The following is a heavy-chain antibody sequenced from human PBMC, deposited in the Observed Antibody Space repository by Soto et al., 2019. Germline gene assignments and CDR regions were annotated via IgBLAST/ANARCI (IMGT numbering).Heavy chain of an antibody. Sequence: PGGSLRLSCAASGFTFSSYAMSWVRQAPGKGLEWVSAISGSGGSTYYADSVKGRFTISRDNSKNTLYLQMNSLRAEDTAVYYYAKDDPISVLRFLEWLVGPDDYWGQGTLVTVSS. CDR3: AKDDPISVLRFLEWLVGPDDY. J-gene: IGHJ4*02. CDR2: ISGSGGST. V-gene: IGHV3-23*01. CDR1: GFTFSSYA. D-gene: IGHD3-3*01.